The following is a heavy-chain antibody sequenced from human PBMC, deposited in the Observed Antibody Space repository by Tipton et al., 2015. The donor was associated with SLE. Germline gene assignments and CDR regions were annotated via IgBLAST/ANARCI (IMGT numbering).Heavy chain of an antibody. CDR2: IFHNGDT. V-gene: IGHV4-30-2*03. CDR3: ARQRLRLLSPLDA. CDR1: GGSLSSGDYS. D-gene: IGHD3-10*01. J-gene: IGHJ6*02. Sequence: TLSLTCTVSGGSLSSGDYSWSWVRQPPGKGLEWIESIFHNGDTLYNPSLKSRVTTSIDTSKNQFSLKLSSVTAADTAVYFCARQRLRLLSPLDAWGQGTTVTVSS.